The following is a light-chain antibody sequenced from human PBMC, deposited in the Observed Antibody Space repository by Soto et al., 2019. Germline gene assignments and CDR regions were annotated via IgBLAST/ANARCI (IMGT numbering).Light chain of an antibody. CDR1: QSVSIN. CDR3: QHYNNWPPWT. Sequence: EIVMTQSPVTLSVSPGERATLSCRASQSVSINLAWYQQKPGQAPRLLIYGASTRATGIPARFSGSGSGTEFTLTISRLQSEDFAGYYCQHYNNWPPWTFGQGTKVEIK. V-gene: IGKV3-15*01. CDR2: GAS. J-gene: IGKJ1*01.